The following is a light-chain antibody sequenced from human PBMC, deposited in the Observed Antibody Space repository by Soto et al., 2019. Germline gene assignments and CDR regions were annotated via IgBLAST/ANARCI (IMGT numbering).Light chain of an antibody. CDR3: QSYDNSLSGYV. J-gene: IGLJ1*01. CDR1: SSNIGAGYD. V-gene: IGLV1-40*01. Sequence: VVTQPPSVSGAPGQRVTISCTGSSSNIGAGYDVHWYQQLPGTAPKLLIYGNSNRPSGVPDRFSGSKSGTSASLAITGLQAEDEADYYCQSYDNSLSGYVFGTGTKLTVL. CDR2: GNS.